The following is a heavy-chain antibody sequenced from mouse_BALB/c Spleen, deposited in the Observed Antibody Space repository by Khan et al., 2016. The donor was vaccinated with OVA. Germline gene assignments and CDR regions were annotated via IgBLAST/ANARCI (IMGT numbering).Heavy chain of an antibody. J-gene: IGHJ4*01. CDR1: GHTFTKFG. CDR2: INTYTGEP. CDR3: ARPPYFSYVLDY. D-gene: IGHD2-10*01. Sequence: QIQLVQSGPEVKKPGETVKISCTASGHTFTKFGMNWVKQAPGKGLKWMGWINTYTGEPTYADDFNGRFAFSLETSASTVYLQINNLKNEDTATYFCARPPYFSYVLDYWGQGTSVTVSS. V-gene: IGHV9-3-1*01.